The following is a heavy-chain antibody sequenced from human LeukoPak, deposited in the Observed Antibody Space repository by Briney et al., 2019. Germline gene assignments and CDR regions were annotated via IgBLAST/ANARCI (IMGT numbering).Heavy chain of an antibody. V-gene: IGHV4-59*01. J-gene: IGHJ4*02. D-gene: IGHD3-22*01. CDR2: VYYSGST. Sequence: SETLSLTCTVSGGSINSYYWSWIRQPPGKGLEWIGYVYYSGSTNYNPSLKSRVTISVGTSKNQFSLKLTSVTAADTAVYYCARLGGYYFDYWGQGALVGVSS. CDR3: ARLGGYYFDY. CDR1: GGSINSYY.